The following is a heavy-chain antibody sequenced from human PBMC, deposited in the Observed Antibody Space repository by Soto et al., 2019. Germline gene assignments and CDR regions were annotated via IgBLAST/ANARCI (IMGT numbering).Heavy chain of an antibody. D-gene: IGHD2-2*01. J-gene: IGHJ3*02. Sequence: GASVKVSCKASGYTFTSYGISWVRQAPGQGLEWMGWISAYNGNTNYAQKLQGRVTMTTDTSTSTAYMELRSLRSDDTAVYYCARDGVVVPATPASAFDIWGQGTMVTVSS. CDR1: GYTFTSYG. CDR2: ISAYNGNT. CDR3: ARDGVVVPATPASAFDI. V-gene: IGHV1-18*01.